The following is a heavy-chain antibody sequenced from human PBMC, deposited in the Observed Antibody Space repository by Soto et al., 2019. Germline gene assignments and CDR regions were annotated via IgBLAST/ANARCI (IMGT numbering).Heavy chain of an antibody. Sequence: QVQLVQSGAEVKKPGASVKVSCKASGYTFTSYGISWVRQAPGQGLEWMGWNSGYNVNTNYAQKLQGRDTMTTDTSTSTADMELRYLRYDHTAVYYCAGVRAWELGNYWGQGTLGTHSS. CDR2: NSGYNVNT. V-gene: IGHV1-18*01. CDR1: GYTFTSYG. J-gene: IGHJ4*02. D-gene: IGHD1-26*01. CDR3: AGVRAWELGNY.